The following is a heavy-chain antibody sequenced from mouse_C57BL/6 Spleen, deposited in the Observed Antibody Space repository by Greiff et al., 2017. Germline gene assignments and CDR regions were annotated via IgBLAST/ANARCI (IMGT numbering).Heavy chain of an antibody. CDR2: IDPENGDT. CDR3: TIYYDYDDYAMVY. V-gene: IGHV14-4*01. CDR1: GFNIKDDY. D-gene: IGHD2-4*01. J-gene: IGHJ4*01. Sequence: EVKLVESGAELVRPGASVKLSCTASGFNIKDDYMHWVKQRPEQGLEWIGWIDPENGDTESASKFQGKGTITADTSSNTASLHLSSLTSEDTAVYYCTIYYDYDDYAMVYGGQGTSDSVSS.